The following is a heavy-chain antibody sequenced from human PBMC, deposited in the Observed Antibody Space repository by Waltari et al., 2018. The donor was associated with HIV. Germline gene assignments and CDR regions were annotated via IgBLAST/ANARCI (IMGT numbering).Heavy chain of an antibody. D-gene: IGHD3-22*01. V-gene: IGHV3-48*04. CDR1: GFTFSSYS. Sequence: GGLVQPGGSLRLSCAASGFTFSSYSMNWVRQAPGKGLEWVSYISSSSSTIYYADSVKGRFTISRDNAKNSLYLQMNSLRAEDTAVYYCARDEGPHYYDSSGYDYWGQGTLVTVSS. CDR3: ARDEGPHYYDSSGYDY. CDR2: ISSSSSTI. J-gene: IGHJ4*02.